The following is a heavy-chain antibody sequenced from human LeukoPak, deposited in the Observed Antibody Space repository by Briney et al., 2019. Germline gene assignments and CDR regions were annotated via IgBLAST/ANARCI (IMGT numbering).Heavy chain of an antibody. Sequence: ASVKVSCKAFGYTFTSYGISWVRQAPGQGLEWMGWISAYNGNTNYAQKLQGRVTMTTDTSTSTAYMELRSLRSDDTAVYYCARVPPDSSGYYVYYFDYWGQGTLVTVSS. D-gene: IGHD3-22*01. V-gene: IGHV1-18*01. J-gene: IGHJ4*02. CDR2: ISAYNGNT. CDR1: GYTFTSYG. CDR3: ARVPPDSSGYYVYYFDY.